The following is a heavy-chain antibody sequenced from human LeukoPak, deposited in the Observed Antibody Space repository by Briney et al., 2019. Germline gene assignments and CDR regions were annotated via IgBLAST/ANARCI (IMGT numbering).Heavy chain of an antibody. V-gene: IGHV3-23*01. Sequence: GGTLRLSCAASGFTFSSYGMSWVRQAPGKGLEWVSDISSGGGSTYYADSVKGRFTISRDNSKNTLYLQMNSLRAEDTAVYYCAKVSRSSGLDWGQGTRVTVSS. CDR1: GFTFSSYG. CDR2: ISSGGGST. D-gene: IGHD6-19*01. CDR3: AKVSRSSGLD. J-gene: IGHJ4*02.